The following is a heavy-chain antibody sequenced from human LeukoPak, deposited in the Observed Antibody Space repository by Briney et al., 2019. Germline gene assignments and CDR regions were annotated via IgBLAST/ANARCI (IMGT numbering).Heavy chain of an antibody. V-gene: IGHV4-61*01. J-gene: IGHJ4*02. D-gene: IGHD6-13*01. CDR3: ASYRSSPYYFDY. CDR2: IYYSGST. CDR1: GGSISSSSYY. Sequence: SETLSLTCTVSGGSISSSSYYWSWIRQPPGRGLEWIGYIYYSGSTNYNPSLKSRVTISVDTSKNQFSLKLSSVTAADTAVYYCASYRSSPYYFDYWGQGTLVTVSS.